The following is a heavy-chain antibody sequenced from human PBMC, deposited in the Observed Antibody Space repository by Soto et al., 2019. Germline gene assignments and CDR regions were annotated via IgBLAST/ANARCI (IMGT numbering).Heavy chain of an antibody. Sequence: SETLSLTCAVYCGSFSGYYWSWIRQPPGKGLEWIGGINHSGSTNYNPSLKSRVTISVDTSKNQFSLKLSSVTAADTAVYYCARVGRAPRRFGAFDIWGQGTMVTVSS. CDR1: CGSFSGYY. D-gene: IGHD3-10*01. V-gene: IGHV4-34*01. CDR3: ARVGRAPRRFGAFDI. J-gene: IGHJ3*02. CDR2: INHSGST.